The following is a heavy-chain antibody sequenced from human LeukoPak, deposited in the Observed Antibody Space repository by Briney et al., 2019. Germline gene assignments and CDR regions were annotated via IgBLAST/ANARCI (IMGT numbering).Heavy chain of an antibody. Sequence: GGSLRLSCAASGFTFSDYYMSWIRQAPGKGLEWVSYISSSGSTIYYADSVKGRFTISRDNAKNSLYLQMNSLRAEDTAVYYCARKRIAALDAFDIWGQGTMVTVSS. CDR3: ARKRIAALDAFDI. D-gene: IGHD6-13*01. J-gene: IGHJ3*02. CDR2: ISSSGSTI. V-gene: IGHV3-11*04. CDR1: GFTFSDYY.